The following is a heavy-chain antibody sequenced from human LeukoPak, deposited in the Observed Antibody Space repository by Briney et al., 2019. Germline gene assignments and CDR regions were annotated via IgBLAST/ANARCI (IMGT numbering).Heavy chain of an antibody. CDR3: ARAPHGSWSTSFDS. D-gene: IGHD6-13*01. J-gene: IGHJ4*02. V-gene: IGHV4-38-2*01. CDR2: IYHSRST. CDR1: GYSISNGYH. Sequence: SETLSLTCAVSGYSISNGYHWGWIRQPPGQGLGWIGTIYHSRSTYYSPSLKSRASISVDTSKNQFSLKVSSVTAADTAVYYCARAPHGSWSTSFDSWGQGTLVTVSS.